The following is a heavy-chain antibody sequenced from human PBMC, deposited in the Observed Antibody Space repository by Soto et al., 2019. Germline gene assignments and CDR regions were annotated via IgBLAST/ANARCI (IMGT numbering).Heavy chain of an antibody. CDR1: GYTFTSYD. D-gene: IGHD1-20*01. J-gene: IGHJ3*02. CDR3: ARELTGRGAFDI. CDR2: MNPNSGNT. Sequence: AASVKVSCKASGYTFTSYDINWVRQATGQGLEWMGWMNPNSGNTGYAQKFQGRVTMTRNTSISTAYMELSSLRSEDTAVYYCARELTGRGAFDIWGQGTMVTVSS. V-gene: IGHV1-8*01.